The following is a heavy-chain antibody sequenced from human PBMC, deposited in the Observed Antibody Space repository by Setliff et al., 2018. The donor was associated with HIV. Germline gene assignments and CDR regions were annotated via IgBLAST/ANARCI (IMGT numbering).Heavy chain of an antibody. CDR1: GYTFTNHN. V-gene: IGHV1-69-2*01. CDR3: SAEGNIFDI. J-gene: IGHJ3*02. Sequence: SCKASGYTFTNHNIRWVQQAPGKGLQWMGRVDPEDGKTIYAEKFQGRVTLSADTSIHTAYMELSSLRSEDTAIYYCSAEGNIFDIWGQGTKVTVSS. CDR2: VDPEDGKT.